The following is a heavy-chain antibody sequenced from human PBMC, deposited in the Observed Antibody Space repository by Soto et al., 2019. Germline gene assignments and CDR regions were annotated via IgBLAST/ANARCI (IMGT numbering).Heavy chain of an antibody. CDR3: AKDLGDGYRGY. V-gene: IGHV3-23*01. J-gene: IGHJ4*02. CDR1: RFTFSSYA. CDR2: ISGSGGGT. Sequence: EVQLLESGGGLVQPGGSLGLSCAASRFTFSSYAMSWVRQAPGKGLEWVSTISGSGGGTYYADSVKGRLTISRDNSKKTLYLQMNNLRAEDTAVYYCAKDLGDGYRGYWGQGTLVTVSS. D-gene: IGHD5-12*01.